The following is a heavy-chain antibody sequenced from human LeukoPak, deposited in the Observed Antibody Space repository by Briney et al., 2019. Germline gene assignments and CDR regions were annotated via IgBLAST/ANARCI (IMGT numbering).Heavy chain of an antibody. CDR1: GFTFSDYY. Sequence: PGGSLRLSCAASGFTFSDYYMSWIRQAPGKGLEWVSYISSSSSYTNYADSVKGRFTISRDNAKNSLYLQMNSLRAEDTAVYYCASDFRTTGELLRAFDIWGQGTMVTVSS. D-gene: IGHD1-26*01. J-gene: IGHJ3*02. V-gene: IGHV3-11*05. CDR3: ASDFRTTGELLRAFDI. CDR2: ISSSSSYT.